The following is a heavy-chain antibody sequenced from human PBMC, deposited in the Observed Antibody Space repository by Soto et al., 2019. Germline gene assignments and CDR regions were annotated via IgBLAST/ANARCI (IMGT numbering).Heavy chain of an antibody. CDR2: IYYSGST. Sequence: QVQLQESGPGLLKPSQTLSLTCTVSGGSISSGGYYWSWIRQHPGKGLEWIGYIYYSGSTYYNPSLKSRVTISVDTSKNQFSLKLSSVTAADTAVYCCARELRGVEDYYGMDVCGQGTTVTVSS. CDR1: GGSISSGGYY. J-gene: IGHJ6*02. D-gene: IGHD3-10*01. CDR3: ARELRGVEDYYGMDV. V-gene: IGHV4-31*03.